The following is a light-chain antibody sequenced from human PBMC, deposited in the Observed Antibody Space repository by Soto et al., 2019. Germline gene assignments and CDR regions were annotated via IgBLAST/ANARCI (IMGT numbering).Light chain of an antibody. CDR3: QQSGSPSGWT. CDR1: QSVSSN. Sequence: EIVMTQSPATLSVSPGERATLSCRASQSVSSNLAWYQQKPGQAPRLLIYGASTRATGIPARFSGSGSGTDFTLTISRLEPEDFAVYYCQQSGSPSGWTFGRGTKVDIK. J-gene: IGKJ1*01. CDR2: GAS. V-gene: IGKV3-15*01.